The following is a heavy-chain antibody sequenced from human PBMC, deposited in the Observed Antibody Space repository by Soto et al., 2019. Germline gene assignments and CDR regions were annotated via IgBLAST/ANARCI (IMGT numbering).Heavy chain of an antibody. D-gene: IGHD6-6*01. CDR1: GFTFNTYS. CDR3: AKRDRSSSSYNWFDP. J-gene: IGHJ5*02. CDR2: ISGDSRYI. V-gene: IGHV3-21*04. Sequence: PGGSLRLSCAASGFTFNTYSMSWVRQAPGKGLEWVSSISGDSRYIYYTDSVKGRFTISRDNSKNTLYLQMNSLRAEDTAVYYCAKRDRSSSSYNWFDPWGQGTLVTVSS.